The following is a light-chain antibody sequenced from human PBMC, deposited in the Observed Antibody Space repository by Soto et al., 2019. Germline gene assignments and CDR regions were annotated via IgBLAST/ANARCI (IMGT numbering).Light chain of an antibody. V-gene: IGLV2-8*01. CDR2: DVI. CDR1: SSDVGAYNY. CDR3: SSYAGSSNYVV. Sequence: QSVLTQPPSASGSPGQSVTISCTGTSSDVGAYNYVSWYQHHPGKAPKLMIYDVIQRPSGVPDRFSGSKSGNTASLTVSGLQPEDEADYYCSSYAGSSNYVVFGGGTKVTVL. J-gene: IGLJ2*01.